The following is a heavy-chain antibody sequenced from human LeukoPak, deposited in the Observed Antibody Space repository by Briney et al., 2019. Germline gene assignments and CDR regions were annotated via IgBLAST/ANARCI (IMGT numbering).Heavy chain of an antibody. V-gene: IGHV3-33*08. Sequence: GGSLRLSCAASGFTFSDYGMHWVRQDPGKGLEWVAVIAHDASVAYYADWVKGRFTISRDNSRNTLYLQMNSLRAEDTAVYYCARVTPDAPYYYYYGMDVWGQGTTVTVSS. J-gene: IGHJ6*02. CDR1: GFTFSDYG. D-gene: IGHD4-23*01. CDR2: IAHDASVA. CDR3: ARVTPDAPYYYYYGMDV.